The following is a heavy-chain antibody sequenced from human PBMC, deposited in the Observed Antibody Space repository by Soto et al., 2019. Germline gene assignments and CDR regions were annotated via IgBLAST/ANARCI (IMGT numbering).Heavy chain of an antibody. CDR2: ISAYNGNT. J-gene: IGHJ3*02. CDR1: GYTFTSYG. D-gene: IGHD3-3*01. V-gene: IGHV1-18*01. CDR3: ARVPYDFWSGYYAAFDI. Sequence: ASVKVSCKASGYTFTSYGISWVRQAPGQGLEWMGWISAYNGNTNYAQKLQGRVTMTTDTSTSTAYMELRSLRSDDTAVYYCARVPYDFWSGYYAAFDIWGQGTMVSVSS.